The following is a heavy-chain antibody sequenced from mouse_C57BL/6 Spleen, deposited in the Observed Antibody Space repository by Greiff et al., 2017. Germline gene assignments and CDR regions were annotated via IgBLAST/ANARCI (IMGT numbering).Heavy chain of an antibody. CDR2: IRSKSNNYAT. Sequence: EVQLVESGGGLVQPKGSLKLSCAASGFSFNTYAMNWVRQAPGKGLEWVARIRSKSNNYATYYADSVKDRFTISRDDSESMLYLQMNNLKTEDTAMYYCVREGITTVVAKNYYAMDYWGQGTSVTVSS. CDR3: VREGITTVVAKNYYAMDY. V-gene: IGHV10-1*01. CDR1: GFSFNTYA. J-gene: IGHJ4*01. D-gene: IGHD1-1*01.